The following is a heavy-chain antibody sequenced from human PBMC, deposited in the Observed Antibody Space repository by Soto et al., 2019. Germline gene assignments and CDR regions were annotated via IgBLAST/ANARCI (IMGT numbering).Heavy chain of an antibody. Sequence: EVQLVESGGGLVQPGGSLRLSCAASGFEFSAYWMTWVRQAPGKGLEWVANIKKDGSKKYYGDSVWGRFSIFRDNAKHAAYMHMNSLKGEDTGVYFCAGGLYNSGDYPEFFDFWGQGAWVTVSS. CDR1: GFEFSAYW. V-gene: IGHV3-7*01. CDR3: AGGLYNSGDYPEFFDF. D-gene: IGHD5-12*01. J-gene: IGHJ4*02. CDR2: IKKDGSKK.